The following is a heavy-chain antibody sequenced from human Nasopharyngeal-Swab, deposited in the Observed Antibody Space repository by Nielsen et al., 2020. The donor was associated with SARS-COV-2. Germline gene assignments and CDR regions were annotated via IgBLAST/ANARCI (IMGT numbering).Heavy chain of an antibody. CDR2: ISYDGSLK. V-gene: IGHV3-30*18. CDR3: AKEVQRYSYDN. J-gene: IGHJ4*02. D-gene: IGHD5-18*01. Sequence: SCAASGFTFSTSGLHWVRQAPGKGLEWVAIISYDGSLKYYADSVKGRFTISRDNSKNTLYLQMNSLRAEDTAVYYCAKEVQRYSYDNWGQGTLVTVSS. CDR1: GFTFSTSG.